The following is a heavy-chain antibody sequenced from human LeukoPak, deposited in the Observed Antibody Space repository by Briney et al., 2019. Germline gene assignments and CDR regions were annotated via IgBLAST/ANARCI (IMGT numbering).Heavy chain of an antibody. V-gene: IGHV1-69*13. D-gene: IGHD5-18*01. Sequence: SVKVSCKASGGTFSSYAISWVRQAPGQGLEWMGGIIPILGTANYAQKFQGRVTITADESTSTAYMELRSLRSDDTAVYYCARKASPGMDTAMVPQSWSHFDYWGQGTLVTVSS. CDR2: IIPILGTA. CDR3: ARKASPGMDTAMVPQSWSHFDY. J-gene: IGHJ4*02. CDR1: GGTFSSYA.